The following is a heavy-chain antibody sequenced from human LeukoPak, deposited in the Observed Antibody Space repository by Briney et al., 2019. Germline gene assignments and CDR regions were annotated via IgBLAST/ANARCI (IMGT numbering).Heavy chain of an antibody. D-gene: IGHD6-13*01. CDR1: GGSISSGGYY. J-gene: IGHJ2*01. CDR2: VYYTGST. Sequence: PSETLSLTCTVSGGSISSGGYYWTWIRQHPGEGLEWIGYVYYTGSTSHNPSLKSRLTISVDTSKNQFSLKLSSVTAADTAVYYCARLNQQLAGRYFDLWGRGTLVTVSS. CDR3: ARLNQQLAGRYFDL. V-gene: IGHV4-31*03.